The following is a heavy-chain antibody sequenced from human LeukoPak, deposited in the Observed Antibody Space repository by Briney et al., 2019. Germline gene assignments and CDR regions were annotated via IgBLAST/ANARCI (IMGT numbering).Heavy chain of an antibody. V-gene: IGHV4-4*02. Sequence: SGTLSLTCAVSGGSISSNNWWGWVRQPPGKGLEWIGEIYHSGSPNYNPSLKSRVTISVDKSRNHFSPNLSSVTAADTAVYYCARVNINNWHSCDYWGQGTLVTVSS. CDR2: IYHSGSP. CDR3: ARVNINNWHSCDY. D-gene: IGHD1-1*01. J-gene: IGHJ4*02. CDR1: GGSISSNNW.